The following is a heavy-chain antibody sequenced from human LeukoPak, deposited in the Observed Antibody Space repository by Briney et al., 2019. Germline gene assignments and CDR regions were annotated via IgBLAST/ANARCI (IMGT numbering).Heavy chain of an antibody. Sequence: PSETLSLTCSVAGGSIRNHLWSWIRLSPGKGLEWIGNIYYTTNPNYNPSLASRVTISIDTSKDQLSLKLNSVTAADTAVYYCARDRNYFDAWGQGTRVTVSS. J-gene: IGHJ5*02. CDR3: ARDRNYFDA. CDR2: IYYTTNP. CDR1: GGSIRNHL. V-gene: IGHV4-59*11. D-gene: IGHD4-11*01.